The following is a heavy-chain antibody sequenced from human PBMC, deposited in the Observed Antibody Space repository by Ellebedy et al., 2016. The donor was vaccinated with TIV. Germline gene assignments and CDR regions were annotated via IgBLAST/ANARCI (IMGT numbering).Heavy chain of an antibody. Sequence: GGSLRLSXAASGFTFSTYCMSWVRQAPGKGLEWVANIKQDGSEKHYVDSVKGRFTISRDNAKNSLYLQMNSLRVEDTAVYYCGRAMDVWGKGTTVTVSS. CDR2: IKQDGSEK. V-gene: IGHV3-7*01. CDR1: GFTFSTYC. J-gene: IGHJ6*04. CDR3: GRAMDV.